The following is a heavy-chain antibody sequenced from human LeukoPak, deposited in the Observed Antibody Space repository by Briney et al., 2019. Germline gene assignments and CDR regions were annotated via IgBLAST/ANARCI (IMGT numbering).Heavy chain of an antibody. V-gene: IGHV4-31*03. J-gene: IGHJ5*02. CDR1: GGSISSGGYY. Sequence: PSETLSLTCTVSGGSISSGGYYWSWIRQHPGKGLEWIGYIYYSGSTYYNPSLKSRVTISVDTSKIQFSLKLSSVTAADTAVYYCARGKNPTTGWFDPWGQGTLVTVSS. CDR2: IYYSGST. D-gene: IGHD5-12*01. CDR3: ARGKNPTTGWFDP.